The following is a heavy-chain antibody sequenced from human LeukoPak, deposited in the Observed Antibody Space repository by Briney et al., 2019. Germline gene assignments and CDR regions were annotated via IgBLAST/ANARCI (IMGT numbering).Heavy chain of an antibody. CDR1: GFTFSSYG. J-gene: IGHJ4*02. CDR3: ARDRYDSSGYFFGY. CDR2: IWYDGSNK. Sequence: GGSLRLSCAASGFTFSSYGMHWVRQAPGKGLEWVAVIWYDGSNKYYADSVKGRFTISRDNSKNTLYLRMNSLRAEDTAVYYCARDRYDSSGYFFGYWGQGTLVTVSS. D-gene: IGHD3-22*01. V-gene: IGHV3-33*01.